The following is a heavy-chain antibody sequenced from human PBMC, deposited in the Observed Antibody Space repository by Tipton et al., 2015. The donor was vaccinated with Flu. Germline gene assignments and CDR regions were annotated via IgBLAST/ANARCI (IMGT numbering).Heavy chain of an antibody. J-gene: IGHJ6*02. V-gene: IGHV3-48*03. D-gene: IGHD3-3*01. CDR3: ARSCSFYLEWLLSAYYGMDV. Sequence: SLRLSCAASGFTFSSYEMNWVRQAPGKGLEWVSYISSSGSTIYYADSVKGRFTISRDNAKNSLYLQMNSLRAEDTAVYYCARSCSFYLEWLLSAYYGMDVWGQGTTVPVSS. CDR1: GFTFSSYE. CDR2: ISSSGSTI.